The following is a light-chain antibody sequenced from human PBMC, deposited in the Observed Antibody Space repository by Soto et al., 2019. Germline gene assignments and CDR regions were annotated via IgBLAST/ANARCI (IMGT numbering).Light chain of an antibody. Sequence: EIVMKQSQATLSVYPGERDNLYCRVSQSVSSDLAWYQQKPGQAPRLLIYGASTRATGIPARFSGSGSGTEFTPTISSLQSEDFAVYYCQQYNNWPWTFGQGTKVDI. CDR3: QQYNNWPWT. CDR2: GAS. CDR1: QSVSSD. J-gene: IGKJ1*01. V-gene: IGKV3-15*01.